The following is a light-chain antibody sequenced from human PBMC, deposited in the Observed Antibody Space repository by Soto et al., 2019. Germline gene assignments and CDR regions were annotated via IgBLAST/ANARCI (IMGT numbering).Light chain of an antibody. V-gene: IGLV2-23*02. Sequence: QSVLTRPASVSGSPGQSITISCTGTSSDFGNYNLVSWYQQHPGKVPKLILFEVNKRPSGVSGRFSGSKSGNTASLTISGLQAEDEADYYCCSFTSSNTHVFGTGTKVTVL. CDR2: EVN. CDR1: SSDFGNYNL. CDR3: CSFTSSNTHV. J-gene: IGLJ1*01.